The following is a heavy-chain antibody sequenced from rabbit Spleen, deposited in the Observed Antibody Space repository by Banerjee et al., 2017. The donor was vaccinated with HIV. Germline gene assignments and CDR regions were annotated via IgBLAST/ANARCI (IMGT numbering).Heavy chain of an antibody. CDR1: GVSFSDKDV. Sequence: EQLEESGGGLVQPGGSLKLTCKASGVSFSDKDVMCWVRQAPGKGLEWIACINTVTGKTVYASWAKGRFIMSRTSSTTVTLQMTSLTAADTATYFCARDTGTSFSTYGMDLWGPGTLVTVS. CDR2: INTVTGKT. V-gene: IGHV1S45*01. CDR3: ARDTGTSFSTYGMDL. D-gene: IGHD8-1*01. J-gene: IGHJ6*01.